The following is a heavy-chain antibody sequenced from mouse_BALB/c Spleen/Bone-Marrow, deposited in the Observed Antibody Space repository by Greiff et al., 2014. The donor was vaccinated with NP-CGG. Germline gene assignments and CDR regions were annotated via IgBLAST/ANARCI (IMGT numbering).Heavy chain of an antibody. CDR2: IDPANGNT. J-gene: IGHJ3*01. D-gene: IGHD2-1*01. Sequence: EVQLQQSGAELVKPGASVKLSCTASGFNIKDTYMHWAKQRPEQGLEWIGRIDPANGNTTYDPKFQGKATITADTSSNTAYLQLSSLTSEDTAVYYCARNGNYGAWFAYWGQGTLVTVSA. CDR1: GFNIKDTY. V-gene: IGHV14-3*02. CDR3: ARNGNYGAWFAY.